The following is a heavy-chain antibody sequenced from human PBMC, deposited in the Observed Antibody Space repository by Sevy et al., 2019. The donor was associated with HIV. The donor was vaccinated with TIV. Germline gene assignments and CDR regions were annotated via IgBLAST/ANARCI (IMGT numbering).Heavy chain of an antibody. CDR2: IKQDGSEK. CDR3: ARRGPAGYSRSRYRSYYYYRDV. D-gene: IGHD6-13*01. CDR1: GFTFSSYW. Sequence: GGSLRLSCAASGFTFSSYWMSWVRQAPGKGLEWVANIKQDGSEKYYVDSVKGRFTISRDNAKNSLYLQMNSLRAEDTTTYYCARRGPAGYSRSRYRSYYYYRDVWGKGTTVTVSS. J-gene: IGHJ6*03. V-gene: IGHV3-7*03.